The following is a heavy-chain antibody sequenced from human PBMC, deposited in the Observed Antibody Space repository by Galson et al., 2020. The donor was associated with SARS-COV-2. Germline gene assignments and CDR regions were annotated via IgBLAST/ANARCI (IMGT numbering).Heavy chain of an antibody. D-gene: IGHD3-9*01. CDR2: INLNTGGT. V-gene: IGHV1-2*02. J-gene: IGHJ5*02. CDR1: GYTFSGYY. CDR3: ARGGGIIRYFDLSPPTWFDP. Sequence: ASVKVSCKASGYTFSGYYMHWVRQAPGQGLEWMGWINLNTGGTNYAQKFQGRVTVTRDTSIRTAYMELGGLRSDDKAVYFCARGGGIIRYFDLSPPTWFDPWGQGTLVTVSS.